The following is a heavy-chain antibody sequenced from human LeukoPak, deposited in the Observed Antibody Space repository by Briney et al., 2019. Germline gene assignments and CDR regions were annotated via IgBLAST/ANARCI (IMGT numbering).Heavy chain of an antibody. Sequence: PSETLSLTCAVYGGSFSGYYWSWIRQPPGKGLEWIGEINHSGSTNYNPSLKSRVTISVDTSKNQFSLKLSSVTAADTAVYYCARGGRWDVWGKGTTVTVSS. CDR1: GGSFSGYY. CDR3: ARGGRWDV. V-gene: IGHV4-34*01. CDR2: INHSGST. J-gene: IGHJ6*04.